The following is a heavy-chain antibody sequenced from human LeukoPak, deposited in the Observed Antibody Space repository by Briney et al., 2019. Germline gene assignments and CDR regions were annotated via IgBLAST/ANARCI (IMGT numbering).Heavy chain of an antibody. CDR1: GDSISNDAYS. CDR2: IYHGGST. D-gene: IGHD3-22*01. V-gene: IGHV4-30-2*01. J-gene: IGHJ3*02. Sequence: SQTLSLTCAVSGDSISNDAYSWSWIRQPPGKGLEWIGYIYHGGSTYYNPSLKCRVTISLDTSKNQFSLRLNSVTAADTAVYYCARGGGDSSDHYYVGAFDIWGQGTMVTVSS. CDR3: ARGGGDSSDHYYVGAFDI.